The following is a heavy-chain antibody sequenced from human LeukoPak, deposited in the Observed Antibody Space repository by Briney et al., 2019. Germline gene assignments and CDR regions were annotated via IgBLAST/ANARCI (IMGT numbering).Heavy chain of an antibody. V-gene: IGHV4-34*01. CDR2: INHSGST. Sequence: SETLSLTCAVYGGSFSGYYWSWIRQPPGKGLEWIGEINHSGSTNYNPSLKSRVTISVDTSKNQFSLKLSSVTAADTAVYYCARTICSSTSRYIRFDPWGQGTLVTVSS. D-gene: IGHD2-2*02. CDR3: ARTICSSTSRYIRFDP. CDR1: GGSFSGYY. J-gene: IGHJ5*02.